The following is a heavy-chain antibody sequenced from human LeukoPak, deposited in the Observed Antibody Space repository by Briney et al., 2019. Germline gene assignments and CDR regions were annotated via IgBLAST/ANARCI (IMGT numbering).Heavy chain of an antibody. CDR3: ANAGAWYQLPSSYYYYYGMDV. Sequence: PGGSLRLSCAASGFIFSSYGMHWVRQAPGKGLEWVAVISYDGSNKYYADSVKGRFTISRDNSKNTLYLQMNSLRAEDTAVHYCANAGAWYQLPSSYYYYYGMDVWGQGTTVTVSS. V-gene: IGHV3-30*18. CDR2: ISYDGSNK. J-gene: IGHJ6*02. D-gene: IGHD2-2*01. CDR1: GFIFSSYG.